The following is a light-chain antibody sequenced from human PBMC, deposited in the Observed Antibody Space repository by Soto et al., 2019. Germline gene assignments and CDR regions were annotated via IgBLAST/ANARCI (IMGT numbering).Light chain of an antibody. CDR2: EVT. J-gene: IGLJ1*01. CDR3: TSYTTSGTRL. Sequence: QSALTQPASVSGSPGQSITISCTGTSSDVGGYNFVSWYQQHPGKAPRLIIYEVTNRPSGVSARFSGSKSANTASLTISGLQAEYEADYYCTSYTTSGTRLFGTGTKVTVL. V-gene: IGLV2-14*01. CDR1: SSDVGGYNF.